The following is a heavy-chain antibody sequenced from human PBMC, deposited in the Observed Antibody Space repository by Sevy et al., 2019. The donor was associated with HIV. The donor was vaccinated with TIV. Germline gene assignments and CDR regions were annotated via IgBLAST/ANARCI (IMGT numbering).Heavy chain of an antibody. V-gene: IGHV1-69*13. CDR1: GGTFSRDG. CDR3: ARGGGSGWYYFDS. CDR2: IISLFDMT. D-gene: IGHD6-19*01. J-gene: IGHJ4*02. Sequence: ASVKVSCKASGGTFSRDGISWVRQAPGQGLEWMGGIISLFDMTNYAQKFQGRVTITADESTSTVYMELSSLRFEDTAVYYCARGGGSGWYYFDSWGQGTLVTVSS.